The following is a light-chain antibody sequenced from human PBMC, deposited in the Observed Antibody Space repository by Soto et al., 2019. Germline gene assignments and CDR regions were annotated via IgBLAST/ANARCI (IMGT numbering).Light chain of an antibody. CDR2: AAS. Sequence: EIQITQSPSALSAYAASTVTITFRSSQGISSWLAWYQQKPEKAPKSLIFAASSLQTGVPSRFSGSRSGTDFTLTISSLQTEDFGTYYCQQYNTFPFTFGTGTKVDIK. CDR3: QQYNTFPFT. CDR1: QGISSW. V-gene: IGKV1D-16*01. J-gene: IGKJ3*01.